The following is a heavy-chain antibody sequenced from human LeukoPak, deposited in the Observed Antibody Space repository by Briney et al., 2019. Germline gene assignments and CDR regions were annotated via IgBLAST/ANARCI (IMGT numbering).Heavy chain of an antibody. J-gene: IGHJ5*02. CDR1: GFPFSSYW. CDR2: IKQDGSKK. CDR3: ARTGDSTGYYVRLDP. V-gene: IGHV3-7*01. Sequence: PGGSLRLSCAASGFPFSSYWMTWVRQAPGKGLEWVANIKQDGSKKSYVDSVKGRFTISRDSAKNSLCLQMNSLRDEDTAVYYCARTGDSTGYYVRLDPWGQGTLVTVSS. D-gene: IGHD6-19*01.